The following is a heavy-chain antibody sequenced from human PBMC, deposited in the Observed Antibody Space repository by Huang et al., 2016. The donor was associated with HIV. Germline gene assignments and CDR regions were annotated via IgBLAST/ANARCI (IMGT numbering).Heavy chain of an antibody. Sequence: QVQLVESGGGVVQPGRSLRLSCAASGFSFSAYDMFWVRQATGRGLVWVSVMSNDGSNKYYTDSVNGRFTISRDNSKKKLYLQMSSLKPEDTAVYYCARTGYYDSSPAYFQHWGQGTLVIVS. CDR1: GFSFSAYD. CDR3: ARTGYYDSSPAYFQH. J-gene: IGHJ1*01. V-gene: IGHV3-30-3*01. CDR2: MSNDGSNK. D-gene: IGHD3-22*01.